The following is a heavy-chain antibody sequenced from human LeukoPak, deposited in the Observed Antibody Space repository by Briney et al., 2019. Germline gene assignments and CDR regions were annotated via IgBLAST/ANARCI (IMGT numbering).Heavy chain of an antibody. V-gene: IGHV3-73*01. CDR1: GFTFSGSA. CDR2: IRSKTNNYAT. Sequence: GRSLRLSCAASGFTFSGSAMHWVRQASGKGLEWVGQIRSKTNNYATTYAASVKGRFTISRDESKNTAYLQMNSLKNEDTAVYYCTRWAENDAFDIWSQGTMVTVSS. CDR3: TRWAENDAFDI. J-gene: IGHJ3*02.